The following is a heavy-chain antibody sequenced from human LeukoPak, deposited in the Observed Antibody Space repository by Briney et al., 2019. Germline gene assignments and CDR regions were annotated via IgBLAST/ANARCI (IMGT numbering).Heavy chain of an antibody. J-gene: IGHJ4*02. D-gene: IGHD5-12*01. V-gene: IGHV3-49*03. CDR2: IRSKAYGGTT. CDR1: GFTFGDYA. CDR3: TRDPDGYSGYDSDDY. Sequence: GGSLRLSCTASGFTFGDYAMSWFCQAPGKGLEWVGFIRSKAYGGTTEYAASVKGRFTISRDDSKSIAYLQMNSLKTEDTAVYYCTRDPDGYSGYDSDDYWGQGTLVTVSS.